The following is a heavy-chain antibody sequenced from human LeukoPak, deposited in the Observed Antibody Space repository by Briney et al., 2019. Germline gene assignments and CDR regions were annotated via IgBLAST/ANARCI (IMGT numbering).Heavy chain of an antibody. V-gene: IGHV3-30*04. Sequence: GGSLRLSCAASGFTFSSYAMHWVRQAPGKGLEWVAVISYDGSNKYYVDSVKGRFTISRDNSKNTLYLQMNSLRAEDTAVYYCARPYCSSTSCPFDPWGQGTLVTVSS. CDR1: GFTFSSYA. D-gene: IGHD2-2*01. J-gene: IGHJ5*02. CDR3: ARPYCSSTSCPFDP. CDR2: ISYDGSNK.